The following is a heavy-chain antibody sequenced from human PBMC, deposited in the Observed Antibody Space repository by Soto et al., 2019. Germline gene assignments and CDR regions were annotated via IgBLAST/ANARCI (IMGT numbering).Heavy chain of an antibody. V-gene: IGHV3-23*01. D-gene: IGHD3-9*01. CDR1: GSPFSGKP. CDR3: AKPSHEMLTGYSPFDH. CDR2: IRDTGGYT. J-gene: IGHJ4*02. Sequence: EVQLLESGGGLVQPGGSLSFSCVAFGSPFSGKPWTGVGKAQGKGLKWVSAIRDTGGYTYYADSVKGRFTISRDNSKSTLFLQMDSLTADDSALYYCAKPSHEMLTGYSPFDHWGQGTLVTVSS.